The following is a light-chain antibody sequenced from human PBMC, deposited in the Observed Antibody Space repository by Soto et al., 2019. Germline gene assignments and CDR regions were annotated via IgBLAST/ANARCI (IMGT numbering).Light chain of an antibody. CDR2: KAS. J-gene: IGKJ1*01. CDR1: QSISSW. V-gene: IGKV1-5*03. CDR3: QQYNSYPWT. Sequence: DIQMTQSPSTLSASVGDRVTITCRASQSISSWLAWYQQKPGKAPKLLIYKASSLESGVPSRFSGSGSGTECTLTISSLQHDDFATYYCQQYNSYPWTFGQGTKVEIK.